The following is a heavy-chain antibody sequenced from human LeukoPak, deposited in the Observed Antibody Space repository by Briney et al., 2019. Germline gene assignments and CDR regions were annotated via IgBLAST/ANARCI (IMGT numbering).Heavy chain of an antibody. V-gene: IGHV4-59*12. CDR1: GVSISTYY. Sequence: SETLSLTCIVSGVSISTYYWSWIRQPPGKGLEWIGYIYHSGSTYYNPSLKSRVTISVDRSKNQFSLKLSSVTAADTAVYYCARVGQWLAFDYWGQGTLVTVSS. J-gene: IGHJ4*02. CDR2: IYHSGST. D-gene: IGHD6-19*01. CDR3: ARVGQWLAFDY.